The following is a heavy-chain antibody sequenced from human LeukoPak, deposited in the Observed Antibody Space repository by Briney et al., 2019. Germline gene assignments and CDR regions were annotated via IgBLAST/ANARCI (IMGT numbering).Heavy chain of an antibody. CDR3: AKGPDSSGHKYYFDY. CDR1: GFTFSSYS. V-gene: IGHV3-23*01. J-gene: IGHJ4*02. CDR2: ISGSGGST. Sequence: GGSLRLSCAASGFTFSSYSMNWVRQAPGKGLGWVSAISGSGGSTYYADSVKGRFTISRDNSKNTLYLQMNSLRAEDTAVYYCAKGPDSSGHKYYFDYWGQGTLVTVSS. D-gene: IGHD6-19*01.